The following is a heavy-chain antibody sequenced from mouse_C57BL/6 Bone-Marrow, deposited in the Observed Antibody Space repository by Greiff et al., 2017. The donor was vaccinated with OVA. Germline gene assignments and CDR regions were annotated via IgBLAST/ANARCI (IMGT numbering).Heavy chain of an antibody. CDR3: ARGGYYGNSFFAY. CDR2: IHPNSGST. J-gene: IGHJ3*01. Sequence: QVQLKESGAELVKPGASVKLSCKASGYTFTSYWMHWVKQRPGQGLEWIGMIHPNSGSTNYNEKFKSKATLPVDKSSSTAYMQLSSLTSEDTAVYYCARGGYYGNSFFAYWGQGTLVTVSA. V-gene: IGHV1-64*01. CDR1: GYTFTSYW. D-gene: IGHD2-1*01.